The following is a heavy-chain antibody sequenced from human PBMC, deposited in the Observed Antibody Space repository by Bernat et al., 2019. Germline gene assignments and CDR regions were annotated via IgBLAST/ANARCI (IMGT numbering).Heavy chain of an antibody. V-gene: IGHV3-30-3*01. D-gene: IGHD2-15*01. Sequence: QVQLVESGGGVVQPGRSLRLSCAASGFTFSSFTMHWVRQAPGKGLEWVAVVSYDGSNNYYADSVKGRFTISRDNSKNTLYLQMNSLRAEDTAVYYCARDGGGSGGSCYSGSYYYGMDVWGQGTTVTVSS. J-gene: IGHJ6*02. CDR3: ARDGGGSGGSCYSGSYYYGMDV. CDR2: VSYDGSNN. CDR1: GFTFSSFT.